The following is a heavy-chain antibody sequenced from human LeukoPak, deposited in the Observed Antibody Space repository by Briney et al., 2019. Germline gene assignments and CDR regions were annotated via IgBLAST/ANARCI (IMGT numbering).Heavy chain of an antibody. J-gene: IGHJ4*02. V-gene: IGHV3-7*01. Sequence: PGGSLRLSCAASGFTFSSYWMSWVRQAPGKGLEWVANIKQDGSEKYYVDSVKGRFTISRDNAKNSLYLQMNSLRAEDTAVYYCAREYYDSSGYYPNFGYWGQGTLVTVSS. CDR1: GFTFSSYW. CDR3: AREYYDSSGYYPNFGY. CDR2: IKQDGSEK. D-gene: IGHD3-22*01.